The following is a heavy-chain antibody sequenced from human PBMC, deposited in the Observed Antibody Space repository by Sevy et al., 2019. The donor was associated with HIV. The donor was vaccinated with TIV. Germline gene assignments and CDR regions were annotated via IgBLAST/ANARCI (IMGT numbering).Heavy chain of an antibody. CDR2: TRNKADGYTT. V-gene: IGHV3-72*01. Sequence: GGSLRLSCAASGFTFSDHYMEWVRQAPGKGLEWVGRTRNKADGYTTEYAASVKGRFTISRDDSENSLYLQMNSLKTEATAVYYCSTHAGIAAAGRVFDYWGQGALVTVSS. CDR1: GFTFSDHY. J-gene: IGHJ4*02. CDR3: STHAGIAAAGRVFDY. D-gene: IGHD6-13*01.